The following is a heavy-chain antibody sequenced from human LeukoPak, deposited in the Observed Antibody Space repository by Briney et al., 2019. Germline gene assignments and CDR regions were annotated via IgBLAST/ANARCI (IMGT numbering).Heavy chain of an antibody. V-gene: IGHV3-23*01. J-gene: IGHJ6*02. D-gene: IGHD3-22*01. CDR3: ARDRRTYYYDSTSGMDV. Sequence: GGSLRLSCVGSGFTFRSHAMSWVRQAPEKGLEFVSGIYENGGTTYYADSVKGRFTISRDNSKNTLYLQMNSLRAEDTAVYHCARDRRTYYYDSTSGMDVWGQGTTVTVSS. CDR1: GFTFRSHA. CDR2: IYENGGTT.